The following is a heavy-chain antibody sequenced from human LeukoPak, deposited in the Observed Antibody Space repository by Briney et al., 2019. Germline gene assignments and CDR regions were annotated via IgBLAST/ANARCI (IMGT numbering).Heavy chain of an antibody. CDR2: INPSGGST. Sequence: GASVKVSCKASGYTFTSYYMHWVRQAPGQGLEWMGIINPSGGSTSYAQKFQGRVTMTRDMSTSTVYMELSSLRSEDTAVYYCARGGSVRVYGDYWVGFDPWGQGTLVTVSS. CDR3: ARGGSVRVYGDYWVGFDP. D-gene: IGHD4-17*01. J-gene: IGHJ5*02. CDR1: GYTFTSYY. V-gene: IGHV1-46*01.